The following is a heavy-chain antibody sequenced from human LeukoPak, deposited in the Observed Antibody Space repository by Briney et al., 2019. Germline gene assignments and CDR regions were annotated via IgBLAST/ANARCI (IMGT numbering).Heavy chain of an antibody. CDR3: ARGDKFSGDY. CDR2: INQDGGEK. Sequence: SGGSLRLSCVDCVFTFSTYWMSWVRQAPGKGLEWVANINQDGGEKYYVDSVKGRFTISRDNAKNSLYLQMNSLRAEDTAVYYCARGDKFSGDYWGQGTLVTVSA. J-gene: IGHJ4*02. D-gene: IGHD2-15*01. V-gene: IGHV3-7*04. CDR1: VFTFSTYW.